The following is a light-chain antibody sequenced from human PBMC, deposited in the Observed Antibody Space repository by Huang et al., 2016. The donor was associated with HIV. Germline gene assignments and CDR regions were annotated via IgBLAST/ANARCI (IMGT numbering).Light chain of an antibody. CDR1: HDISNA. J-gene: IGKJ4*01. CDR3: QQYDNLFFT. Sequence: DIQMTQSPSYLSASVGDRVTITCQASHDISNALNWYQHKPGKAPKLLIYEASNLETGVPSRFTGSGSGTDFTFTINSLQPEDIASYYCQQYDNLFFTFGGGTKVEIK. V-gene: IGKV1-33*01. CDR2: EAS.